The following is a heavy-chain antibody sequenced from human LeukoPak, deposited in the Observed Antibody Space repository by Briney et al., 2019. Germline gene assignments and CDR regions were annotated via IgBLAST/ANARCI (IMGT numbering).Heavy chain of an antibody. CDR3: ARGSGFRITMVRGGPGRAFDT. CDR1: GGSFSGYY. J-gene: IGHJ3*02. D-gene: IGHD3-10*01. V-gene: IGHV4-34*01. CDR2: INHSGST. Sequence: PSGTLSLTCAVSGGSFSGYYWSWIRQPPGKGLEWIGEINHSGSTNYNPSLKSRGTISVDKTKDQFPLKLSSVTAADTAVYYCARGSGFRITMVRGGPGRAFDTWGKGTMVTVSS.